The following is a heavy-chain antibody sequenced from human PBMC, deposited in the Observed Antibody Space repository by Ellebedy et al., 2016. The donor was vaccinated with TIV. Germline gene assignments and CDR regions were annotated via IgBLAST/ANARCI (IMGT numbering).Heavy chain of an antibody. CDR3: ARGGDYVLVDY. Sequence: SETLSLTCSVSGYSISSGYYWGWIRQPPGTGLEWIGYIYYSGSANYNPSLKSRVTISVDTSKNQFSLKLSPVTAADTAVYYCARGGDYVLVDYWGQGTLVTVSS. V-gene: IGHV4-38-2*02. CDR2: IYYSGSA. D-gene: IGHD4-17*01. J-gene: IGHJ4*02. CDR1: GYSISSGYY.